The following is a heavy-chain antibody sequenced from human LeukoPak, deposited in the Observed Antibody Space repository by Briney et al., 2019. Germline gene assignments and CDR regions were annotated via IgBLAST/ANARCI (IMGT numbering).Heavy chain of an antibody. D-gene: IGHD3-10*01. CDR1: GFTFNNYA. CDR3: ASQGEVT. CDR2: IKHDGSAK. Sequence: GGSLRLSCAASGFTFNNYAMNWVRQAPGKGLEWVANIKHDGSAKYYVDSVKGRFTISRDNAKNSLYLQMNSLRAEDTAVYYCASQGEVTWGQGTLVTVSS. J-gene: IGHJ5*02. V-gene: IGHV3-7*01.